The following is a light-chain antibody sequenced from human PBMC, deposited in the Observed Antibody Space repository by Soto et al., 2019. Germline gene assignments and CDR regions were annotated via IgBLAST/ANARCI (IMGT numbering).Light chain of an antibody. V-gene: IGKV1-5*03. CDR1: QSISSW. CDR3: QQYNDNWT. J-gene: IGKJ1*01. Sequence: DIQMTQSPSTLSASVGDRVTITCRASQSISSWLAWYQQKPGTAPNLLIYKASTLQSGVPSRFSGSGSGTEFTLTISRLQPDDSATYYCQQYNDNWTFGQGTKGEIK. CDR2: KAS.